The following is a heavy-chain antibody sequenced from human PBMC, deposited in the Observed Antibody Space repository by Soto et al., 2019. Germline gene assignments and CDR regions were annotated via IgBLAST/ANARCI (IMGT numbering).Heavy chain of an antibody. CDR1: GYSFPNHY. V-gene: IGHV1-46*01. CDR3: ARELPPAL. J-gene: IGHJ4*02. Sequence: ASVRVACNGSGYSFPNHYIHGARQAPAQGLEWMAIINPYGGSTSYEQRFRGRVTLTMDTSTSTVYMEISSLRAEDSAIYYCARELPPALWGQGTLVTVGS. D-gene: IGHD2-15*01. CDR2: INPYGGST.